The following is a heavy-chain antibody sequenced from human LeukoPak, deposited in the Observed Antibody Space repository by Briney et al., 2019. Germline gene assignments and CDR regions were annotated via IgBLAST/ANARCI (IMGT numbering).Heavy chain of an antibody. Sequence: PGRSLRLPCAASGFTFSSYGMHWVRQAPGKGLEWVAVISYDGSNKYYADSVKGRFTISRDNSKNTLYLQVNSLRAEDTAVYYCARQARALRYFDWLLWGGVFDIWGQGTMVTVSS. CDR1: GFTFSSYG. D-gene: IGHD3-9*01. V-gene: IGHV3-30*03. J-gene: IGHJ3*02. CDR2: ISYDGSNK. CDR3: ARQARALRYFDWLLWGGVFDI.